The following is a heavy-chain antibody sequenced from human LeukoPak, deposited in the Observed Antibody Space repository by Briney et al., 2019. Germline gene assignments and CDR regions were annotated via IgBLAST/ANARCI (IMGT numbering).Heavy chain of an antibody. CDR3: ARNSAYSSSSGVNL. V-gene: IGHV4-34*01. CDR2: VNDSGRT. J-gene: IGHJ5*02. CDR1: GGSFGGYY. Sequence: PSETLSLTCGVYGGSFGGYYWTWIRQPPGKGLEWIGEVNDSGRTNYNASLKSRVTMSVDTSKNQFSLESTSVTAADTAVYYCARNSAYSSSSGVNLWGQGALVIVSS. D-gene: IGHD6-6*01.